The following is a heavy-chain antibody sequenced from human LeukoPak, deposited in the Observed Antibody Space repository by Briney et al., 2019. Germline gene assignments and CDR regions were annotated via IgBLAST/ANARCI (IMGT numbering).Heavy chain of an antibody. CDR2: ISSSCSYI. D-gene: IGHD2-2*01. V-gene: IGHV3-21*01. CDR3: ARGGAGNNIVVVLAH. J-gene: IGHJ4*02. CDR1: GFTFSSYS. Sequence: GGSLRLSCAASGFTFSSYSMNWVRQAPGKGLEWVSSISSSCSYIYYADSVKGRFTISRDNAKNSLYLQMNSLRAEDTAVYYCARGGAGNNIVVVLAHWGQGTLVTVSS.